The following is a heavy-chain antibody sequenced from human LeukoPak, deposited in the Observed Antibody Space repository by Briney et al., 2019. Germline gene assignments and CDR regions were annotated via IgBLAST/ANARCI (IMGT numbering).Heavy chain of an antibody. V-gene: IGHV1-2*02. D-gene: IGHD3-22*01. CDR1: GYTLAGYY. CDR2: INPNSGGT. CDR3: ARDSAQALYHYDSGGYYYFDY. Sequence: ASVKVSCKASGYTLAGYYLHWVRQAPGQGLEWMGWINPNSGGTNYAQKFQGRVTMTRDTSISTAYMELSRLRSDDTAFYYCARDSAQALYHYDSGGYYYFDYWGQGTLVTVSS. J-gene: IGHJ4*02.